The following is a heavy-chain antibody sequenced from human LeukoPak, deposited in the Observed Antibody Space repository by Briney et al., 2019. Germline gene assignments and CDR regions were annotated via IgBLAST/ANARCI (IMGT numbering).Heavy chain of an antibody. V-gene: IGHV4-59*01. J-gene: IGHJ4*02. CDR2: IYYSGST. Sequence: SETLSLTCTVSGGSISSYYWSWIRQPPGKGLEWIGYIYYSGSTNYNPSLKSRVTISVDTSKNQFSLKLSSVTAADTAVYYCSRENGAFSPFGYWGQGTLVTVPS. CDR1: GGSISSYY. D-gene: IGHD2-8*01. CDR3: SRENGAFSPFGY.